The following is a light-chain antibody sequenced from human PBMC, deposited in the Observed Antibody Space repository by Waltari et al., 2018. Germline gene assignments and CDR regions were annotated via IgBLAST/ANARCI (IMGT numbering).Light chain of an antibody. CDR1: QRVGST. CDR3: QHYVRLPVT. Sequence: EIVLTQSPGTLPLSPGERATLSCRASQRVGSTLAWSQQKPVQPPRLLIYGASSRATGIRDRFSGSGSGTDFSLTIGRLEPEDFAVYYCQHYVRLPVTFGQGTKVEIK. CDR2: GAS. V-gene: IGKV3-20*01. J-gene: IGKJ1*01.